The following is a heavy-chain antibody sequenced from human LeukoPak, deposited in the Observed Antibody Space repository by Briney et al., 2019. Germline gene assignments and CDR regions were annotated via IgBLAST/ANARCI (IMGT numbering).Heavy chain of an antibody. J-gene: IGHJ5*02. CDR2: INHSGST. CDR3: ARDSAYSSSWYWFDP. Sequence: SETLSLTCAVYGGSFSGYYWSWIRQPPGKGLEWIGEINHSGSTNYNPALKRRDTISVDTSKNKISVELRTVTAADTAVYYCARDSAYSSSWYWFDPWGQGTLVTVSS. V-gene: IGHV4-34*01. CDR1: GGSFSGYY. D-gene: IGHD6-13*01.